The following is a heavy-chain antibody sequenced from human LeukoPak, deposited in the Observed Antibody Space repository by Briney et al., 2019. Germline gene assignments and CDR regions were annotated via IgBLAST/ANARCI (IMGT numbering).Heavy chain of an antibody. CDR2: FDPEDGET. D-gene: IGHD1-26*01. CDR1: GYTLIELS. J-gene: IGHJ4*02. CDR3: AIWRWELPYFVY. Sequence: GASVKVSFKVSGYTLIELSMHWVRQAPGKGLEWMGGFDPEDGETIYAQKFQGRVTMTDDTSTDTAYMELSSLRSEDTAVYYCAIWRWELPYFVYWGQGTLVTVSS. V-gene: IGHV1-24*01.